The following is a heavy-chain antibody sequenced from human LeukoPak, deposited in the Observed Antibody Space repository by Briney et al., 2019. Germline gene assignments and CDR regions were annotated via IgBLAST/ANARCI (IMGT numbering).Heavy chain of an antibody. CDR2: ISSSSSTI. J-gene: IGHJ4*02. CDR1: GFTFTHYS. CDR3: AREYYDFWSGYYSPRRYFDY. V-gene: IGHV3-48*01. Sequence: GGSLRLSCAASGFTFTHYSMNWVRQAPGKGLEWVSYISSSSSTIYYADSVKGRFTISRDNAKNSLYLQMNSLRAEDTAVYYCAREYYDFWSGYYSPRRYFDYWAREPWSPSPQ. D-gene: IGHD3-3*01.